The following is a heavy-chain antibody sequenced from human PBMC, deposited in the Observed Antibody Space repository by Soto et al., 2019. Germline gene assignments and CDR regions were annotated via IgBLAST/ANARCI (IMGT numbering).Heavy chain of an antibody. D-gene: IGHD3-10*01. CDR1: GYTFTSYD. CDR2: MNPNSGNT. Sequence: QVQLVQSGAEVKKPGASVKVSCKASGYTFTSYDINWVRQATGQGLEWMGWMNPNSGNTGYAQKFQGRVTVTRNTSMSTAYMGLSSLQSEDTAVYYCARGINYYDSGDDAFDIWGQGTMVTVSS. J-gene: IGHJ3*02. CDR3: ARGINYYDSGDDAFDI. V-gene: IGHV1-8*01.